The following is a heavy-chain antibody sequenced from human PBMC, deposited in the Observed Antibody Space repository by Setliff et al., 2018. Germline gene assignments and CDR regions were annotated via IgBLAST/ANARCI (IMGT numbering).Heavy chain of an antibody. CDR1: GGSISSYY. CDR3: ARAPPNRYSGSYEYFYMDV. Sequence: SETLSLTCTVSGGSISSYYWSWIRQPPGKGLEWIGYIYASGGTNYNPSLKSRVTLSVDTSKNQFSLKVSSVTAADTAVYYCARAPPNRYSGSYEYFYMDVWGKGTTVTVS. D-gene: IGHD1-26*01. J-gene: IGHJ6*03. CDR2: IYASGGT. V-gene: IGHV4-4*08.